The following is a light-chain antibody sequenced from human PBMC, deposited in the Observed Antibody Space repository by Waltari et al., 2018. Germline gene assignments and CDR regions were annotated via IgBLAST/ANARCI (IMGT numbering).Light chain of an antibody. V-gene: IGKV3-11*01. CDR2: DAS. CDR3: QQRSDWPHSIT. J-gene: IGKJ5*01. Sequence: EILLTQSPATLSLSPGERATLSCRASQSVSSYLAWYQQQSGQAPRLLIYDASNRATDIPARFSGSGSVTDFTLTISSLEPDDFSVYYCQQRSDWPHSITFGQGTRLEIK. CDR1: QSVSSY.